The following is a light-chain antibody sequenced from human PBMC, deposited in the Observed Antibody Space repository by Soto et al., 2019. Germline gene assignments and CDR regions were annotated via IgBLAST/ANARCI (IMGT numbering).Light chain of an antibody. CDR3: SSYTGSSTLVV. CDR2: EVT. J-gene: IGLJ2*01. Sequence: QSGLAQPASVSGSPGQSITISCTGTSSDVGGYNYVSWYQQHPGKVPKLMIYEVTNRPSGVSNRFSGSKSGNTASLTISGLQAEDEADYYCSSYTGSSTLVVFGGGTKVTVL. V-gene: IGLV2-14*01. CDR1: SSDVGGYNY.